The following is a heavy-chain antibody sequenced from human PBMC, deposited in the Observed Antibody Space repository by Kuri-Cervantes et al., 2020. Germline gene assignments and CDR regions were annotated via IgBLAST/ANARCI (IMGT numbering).Heavy chain of an antibody. CDR1: GFTVSSNY. J-gene: IGHJ4*02. D-gene: IGHD1-26*01. V-gene: IGHV3-53*05. Sequence: GESLKISCAASGFTVSSNYMSWVRQASGKGLEWVSVIYSGGSTYYADSVKGRFTISRDNSKNTLYLQMNSLRAEDTAVYYCARDLPGVSGSPRNYFDYWGQGTLVTVSS. CDR2: IYSGGST. CDR3: ARDLPGVSGSPRNYFDY.